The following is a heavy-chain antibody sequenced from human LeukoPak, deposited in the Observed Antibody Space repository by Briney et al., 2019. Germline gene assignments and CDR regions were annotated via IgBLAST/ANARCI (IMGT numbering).Heavy chain of an antibody. Sequence: GGSLRLSCAASGFTFSSYAMHWVRQAPGKGLEWVAVISYDGSNKYYADSVKGRFTISRDSSKNTLYLQMNSLRAEDTAVYYCAREITIFGVVIRPFEYWGQGTLVTVSS. V-gene: IGHV3-30-3*01. CDR2: ISYDGSNK. J-gene: IGHJ4*02. CDR3: AREITIFGVVIRPFEY. D-gene: IGHD3-3*01. CDR1: GFTFSSYA.